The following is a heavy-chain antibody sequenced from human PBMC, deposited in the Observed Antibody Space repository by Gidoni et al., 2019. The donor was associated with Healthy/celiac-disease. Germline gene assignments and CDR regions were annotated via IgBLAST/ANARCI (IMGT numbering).Heavy chain of an antibody. Sequence: EVQLVQSGAEVKKPGESLKISCKGSGYSFTSYWLGWVRQMPGKGLEWMGIIYPGDSDTRYSPSFQGQVTISADKSISTAYLQWSSLKASDTAMYYCARQRIVGATRVNNWFDPWGQGTLVTVSS. V-gene: IGHV5-51*01. D-gene: IGHD1-26*01. CDR1: GYSFTSYW. J-gene: IGHJ5*02. CDR3: ARQRIVGATRVNNWFDP. CDR2: IYPGDSDT.